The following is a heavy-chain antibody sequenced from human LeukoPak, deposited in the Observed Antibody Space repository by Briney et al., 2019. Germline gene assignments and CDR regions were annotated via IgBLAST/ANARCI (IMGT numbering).Heavy chain of an antibody. V-gene: IGHV4-4*07. D-gene: IGHD6-19*01. CDR1: GGSINIYY. CDR2: IHSSGST. CDR3: ARNPVTGTNPKFDY. Sequence: SETLSLTCTVSGGSINIYYWSWLRQSAGKGLECIGRIHSSGSTNYSPSLKSRVTMSVDTSKNQFSLNLESVTAADTAVYYCARNPVTGTNPKFDYWGQGTLVTVSS. J-gene: IGHJ4*02.